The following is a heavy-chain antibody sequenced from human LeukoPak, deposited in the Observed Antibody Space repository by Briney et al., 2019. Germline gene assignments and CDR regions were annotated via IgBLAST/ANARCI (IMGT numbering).Heavy chain of an antibody. CDR3: ARDLDGSGSYI. Sequence: SSETLSLTCTVSGGSISSYYWSWIRQPPGKGLEWIGYIYYSGSTNYNPSLKSRVTISVDTSKNQFSLKLSSVTAADTAVYYCARDLDGSGSYIWGQGTLVTVSS. J-gene: IGHJ4*02. CDR1: GGSISSYY. V-gene: IGHV4-59*01. D-gene: IGHD3-10*01. CDR2: IYYSGST.